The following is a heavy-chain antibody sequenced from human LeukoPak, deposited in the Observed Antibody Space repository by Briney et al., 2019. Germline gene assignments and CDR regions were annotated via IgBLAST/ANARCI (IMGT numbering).Heavy chain of an antibody. CDR1: GFTFSSYS. CDR3: ARAPRFTDYGGANHNYFDY. J-gene: IGHJ4*02. V-gene: IGHV3-21*01. CDR2: ISSSSSYI. Sequence: PGGSLRLSCAASGFTFSSYSMNWVRQAPGKGLEWVSSISSSSSYIYYADPVKGRFTISRDNAKNSLYLQMNSLRAEDTAVYYCARAPRFTDYGGANHNYFDYWGQGTLVTVSS. D-gene: IGHD4-23*01.